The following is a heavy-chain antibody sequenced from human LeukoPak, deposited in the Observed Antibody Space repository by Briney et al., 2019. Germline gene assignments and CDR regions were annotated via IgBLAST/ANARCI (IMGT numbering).Heavy chain of an antibody. CDR3: ARADSVPAGDYHYWYMDV. Sequence: ALVRDSYKAFEFTLTNYIPWVRTDPRQGLQWVGWIKPKSGDTDYAQKFQGRVSRTWDTSISKVYMELSSLRSDDTAVYYCARADSVPAGDYHYWYMDVWGKGTTVTVSS. D-gene: IGHD2-2*01. CDR1: EFTLTNY. CDR2: IKPKSGDT. J-gene: IGHJ6*03. V-gene: IGHV1-2*02.